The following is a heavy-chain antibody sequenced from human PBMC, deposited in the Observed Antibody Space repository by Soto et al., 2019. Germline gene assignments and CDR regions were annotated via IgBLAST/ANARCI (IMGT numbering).Heavy chain of an antibody. Sequence: ASVKVSCKASGYTFTGYYMHWVRQAPGQGLEWMGWINPNSGNTGYAQKFQGRVTMTRNTSISTAYMELSSLRSEDTAVYYCARSVPGETYAFDIWGQGTMVTVSS. J-gene: IGHJ3*02. CDR3: ARSVPGETYAFDI. V-gene: IGHV1-8*02. CDR2: INPNSGNT. D-gene: IGHD4-17*01. CDR1: GYTFTGYY.